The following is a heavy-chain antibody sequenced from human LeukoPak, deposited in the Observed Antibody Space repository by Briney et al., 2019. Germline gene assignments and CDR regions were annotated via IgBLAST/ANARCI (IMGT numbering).Heavy chain of an antibody. D-gene: IGHD5-12*01. Sequence: ASVKVSCKASGYTFTSYGISWVRQAPGQGLGWMGWISAYSGNTNYAQKLQGRVTMTRDTSTSTAYMELRSLRADDPGVYYCARGGGYSGYDLIDYWGQGTLVTVSS. J-gene: IGHJ4*02. CDR3: ARGGGYSGYDLIDY. V-gene: IGHV1-18*01. CDR2: ISAYSGNT. CDR1: GYTFTSYG.